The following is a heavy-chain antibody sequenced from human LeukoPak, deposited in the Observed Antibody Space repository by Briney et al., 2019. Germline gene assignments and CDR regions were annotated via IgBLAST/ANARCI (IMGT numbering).Heavy chain of an antibody. CDR3: AESRYSSASYASDY. CDR1: GFTFSSYA. J-gene: IGHJ4*02. V-gene: IGHV3-23*01. Sequence: GGSLRLSCAASGFTFSSYAMNWVRQAPGKGLEWVSAISGSGAGTYYADSVKGRFTISRDNSKNTLYLQMTSLRAEDTAVYYCAESRYSSASYASDYWGQGTLVTVSS. CDR2: ISGSGAGT. D-gene: IGHD6-19*01.